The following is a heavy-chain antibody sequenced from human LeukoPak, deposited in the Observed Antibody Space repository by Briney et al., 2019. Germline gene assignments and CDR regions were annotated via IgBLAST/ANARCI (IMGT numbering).Heavy chain of an antibody. D-gene: IGHD6-13*01. J-gene: IGHJ4*02. CDR1: GYTFTGYY. CDR2: INPNSGGT. Sequence: ASVKVSCKASGYTFTGYYMHWVRQAPGQGLEWMGWINPNSGGTNYAQKFQGRVTMTRDTSISTAYMELSRLRSDDTAVYYCARGPPGYSSSWYYFDYWGQGTLVTVSS. CDR3: ARGPPGYSSSWYYFDY. V-gene: IGHV1-2*02.